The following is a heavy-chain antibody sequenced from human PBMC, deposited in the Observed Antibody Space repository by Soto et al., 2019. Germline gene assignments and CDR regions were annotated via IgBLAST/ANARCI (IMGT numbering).Heavy chain of an antibody. J-gene: IGHJ3*02. CDR3: ARDRAAWGNYDAFDI. D-gene: IGHD3-16*01. Sequence: AGGSLRLSCAASGFTFSSYSMNWVRQAPGKELEWVSYISSSSSTIYYADSVKGRFTISRDNAKNSLYLQMNSLRAEDTAVYYCARDRAAWGNYDAFDIWGQGTMVTVSS. CDR1: GFTFSSYS. V-gene: IGHV3-48*01. CDR2: ISSSSSTI.